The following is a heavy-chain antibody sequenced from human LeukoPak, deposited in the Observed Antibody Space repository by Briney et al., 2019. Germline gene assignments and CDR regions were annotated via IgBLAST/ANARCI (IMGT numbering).Heavy chain of an antibody. CDR2: ISGSGGST. J-gene: IGHJ4*02. V-gene: IGHV3-23*01. D-gene: IGHD4-11*01. Sequence: GGSLTLSCAASGFTFSSYAMSWVRQAPGKGLEWVPAISGSGGSTYYADSVKGRFTISRDNSKNTLYLQMNSLRAEDTAVYYCAKVARSKTTVTTYFDYWGQGTLVTVSS. CDR1: GFTFSSYA. CDR3: AKVARSKTTVTTYFDY.